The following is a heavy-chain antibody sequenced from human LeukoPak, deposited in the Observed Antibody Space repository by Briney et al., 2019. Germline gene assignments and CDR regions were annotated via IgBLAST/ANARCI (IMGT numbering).Heavy chain of an antibody. Sequence: ASVKVSCKASGYTFTSYGISWVRQAPGQGLEWMVWISADNGNTNYAQKLQGRVTMTTDTSTSTAYMELRSLRSDDTAVYYCARGVVVIHGYYYYYMDVWGKGTTVTVSS. V-gene: IGHV1-18*01. CDR1: GYTFTSYG. CDR2: ISADNGNT. J-gene: IGHJ6*03. CDR3: ARGVVVIHGYYYYYMDV. D-gene: IGHD3-22*01.